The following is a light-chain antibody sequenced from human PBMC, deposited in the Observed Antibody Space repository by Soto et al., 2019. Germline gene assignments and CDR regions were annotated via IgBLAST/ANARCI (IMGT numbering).Light chain of an antibody. CDR1: QNSRTY. V-gene: IGKV1-39*01. CDR3: QQSSRVPWT. Sequence: DIELTQSPSSLSASVGDRVTITCRASQNSRTYLNWYQQKPGKVPKVLITDASSLQSGVPSRFNASGSGTDFILTISSLQPEDYATYYCQQSSRVPWTFGQGTKVEVK. CDR2: DAS. J-gene: IGKJ1*01.